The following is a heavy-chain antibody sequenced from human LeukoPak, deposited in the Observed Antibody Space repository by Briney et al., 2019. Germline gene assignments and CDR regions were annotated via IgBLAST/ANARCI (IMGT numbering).Heavy chain of an antibody. J-gene: IGHJ4*02. CDR2: ISGSGGST. CDR1: GFTFSSYA. Sequence: PGGSLRLSCAASGFTFSSYAMSWVRQAPGKGLEWVSVISGSGGSTHYADSVKGRFTISRDNANNSLYLQMNSLRDEDTAVYYCARARRYRSSWYHDYWGQGSLVTVSS. CDR3: ARARRYRSSWYHDY. D-gene: IGHD6-13*01. V-gene: IGHV3-23*01.